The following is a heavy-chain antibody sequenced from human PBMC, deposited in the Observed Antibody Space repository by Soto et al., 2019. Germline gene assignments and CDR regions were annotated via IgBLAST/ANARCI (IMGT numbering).Heavy chain of an antibody. CDR2: FNPTGDTA. CDR1: GYTFTSYY. Sequence: QVQLVQSGAEVKKPGASVKASCKASGYTFTSYYIHWVRQAPGQGLEWMGIFNPTGDTASYAQKLQGRVTMTRDTSTGTAYMELGSLRSEDTAVYYCARGERIADTGTGYYYYHAMDVWGQGTTVTVS. V-gene: IGHV1-46*01. J-gene: IGHJ6*02. CDR3: ARGERIADTGTGYYYYHAMDV. D-gene: IGHD5-18*01.